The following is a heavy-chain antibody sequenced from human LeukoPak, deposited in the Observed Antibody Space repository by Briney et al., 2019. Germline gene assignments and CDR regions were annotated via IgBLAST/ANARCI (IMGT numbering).Heavy chain of an antibody. V-gene: IGHV4-39*07. CDR3: ARVTSAYYIAAHYYYYMDV. D-gene: IGHD6-13*01. CDR1: GGSISSSSYY. J-gene: IGHJ6*03. Sequence: SETLSLTCTVSGGSISSSSYYWGWIRQPPGKGLEWIGSIYYSGSTYYNPSLKSRVTISVDTSKNQFSLKLSSVTAADTAVYYCARVTSAYYIAAHYYYYMDVWGKGTTVTVSS. CDR2: IYYSGST.